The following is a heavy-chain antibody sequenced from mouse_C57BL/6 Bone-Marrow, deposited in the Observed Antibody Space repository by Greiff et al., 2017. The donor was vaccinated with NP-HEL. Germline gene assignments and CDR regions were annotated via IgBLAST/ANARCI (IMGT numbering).Heavy chain of an antibody. D-gene: IGHD2-10*02. V-gene: IGHV5-6*01. CDR2: ISSGGSYT. CDR1: GFTFSSYG. Sequence: EVMLVESGGDLVKPGGSLKLSCAASGFTFSSYGMSWVRQTPDKRLEWVATISSGGSYTYYPDSVKGRFTISRDNAKNTLYLQMSSLKSEDTAMYYCARLGYARDHFDYWGQGTTLTVSS. J-gene: IGHJ2*01. CDR3: ARLGYARDHFDY.